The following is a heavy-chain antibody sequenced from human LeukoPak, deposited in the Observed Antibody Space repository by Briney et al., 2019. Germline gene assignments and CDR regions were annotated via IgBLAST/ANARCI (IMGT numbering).Heavy chain of an antibody. D-gene: IGHD3-10*01. J-gene: IGHJ4*02. Sequence: ASVKVSCKASGYTFTDYGITWVRQVPGQGLELIGSIRTHNGNTDLAQKFQGRVTMTTDKSTSTASMELKSLRSDDTALYYCARLTVRGVVREDYWGQGTLVTVSS. CDR3: ARLTVRGVVREDY. V-gene: IGHV1-18*01. CDR2: IRTHNGNT. CDR1: GYTFTDYG.